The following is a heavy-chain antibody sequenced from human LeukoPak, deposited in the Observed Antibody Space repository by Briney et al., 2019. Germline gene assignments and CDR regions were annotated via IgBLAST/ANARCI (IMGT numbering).Heavy chain of an antibody. J-gene: IGHJ4*02. CDR2: FDPEDGGT. Sequence: ASVKVSCKVSGYTLTELSMHWVRQAPGKGLEWMGGFDPEDGGTIYAQKFQGRVTMTEDTSTDTAYMELSSLRSEDTAVYYCATDLTAAAGTGYWGQGTLVTVSS. D-gene: IGHD6-13*01. CDR3: ATDLTAAAGTGY. V-gene: IGHV1-24*01. CDR1: GYTLTELS.